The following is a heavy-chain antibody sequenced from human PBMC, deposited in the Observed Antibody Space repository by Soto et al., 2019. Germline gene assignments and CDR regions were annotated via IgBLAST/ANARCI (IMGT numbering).Heavy chain of an antibody. D-gene: IGHD6-19*01. V-gene: IGHV3-9*01. J-gene: IGHJ5*02. Sequence: EVQLVESGGGLVQPGRSLRLSCAASGFTFDDYAMHWVRQAPGKGLEWVSGINWNGGSTGYADSVMGRFTISRDNAKISLYLQMNSLRAEDTDFYYCAKAGYSSVWYGNWFDPWGQGTLVTVSS. CDR3: AKAGYSSVWYGNWFDP. CDR2: INWNGGST. CDR1: GFTFDDYA.